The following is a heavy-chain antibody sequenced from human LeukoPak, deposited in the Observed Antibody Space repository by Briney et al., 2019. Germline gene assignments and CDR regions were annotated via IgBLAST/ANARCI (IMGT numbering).Heavy chain of an antibody. CDR3: AMVLRFLEWSGY. Sequence: GGSLRLSCAASGFTFSSNYMSWVRQAPGKGMEWVSVIYSGGSTYYSDSVKGRFTISRDNSKNTLYLQMNSLRAEDTAVYYCAMVLRFLEWSGYWGQGTLVTVSS. J-gene: IGHJ4*02. CDR2: IYSGGST. D-gene: IGHD3-3*01. V-gene: IGHV3-66*02. CDR1: GFTFSSNY.